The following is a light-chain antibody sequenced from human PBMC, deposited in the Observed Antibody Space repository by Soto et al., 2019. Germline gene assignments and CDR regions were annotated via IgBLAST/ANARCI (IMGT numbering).Light chain of an antibody. V-gene: IGKV3-15*01. CDR2: GPS. J-gene: IGKJ2*01. CDR1: QNIYNN. CDR3: QQFNNWPPVYT. Sequence: EIVMTQSPATLSVSLGERATLSCRASQNIYNNLAWYQQKPGQAPRLLIYGPSTRATGVPARFSGSGSGTEITLTISSLQSEDFAVYYCQQFNNWPPVYTFGQGTKLQIK.